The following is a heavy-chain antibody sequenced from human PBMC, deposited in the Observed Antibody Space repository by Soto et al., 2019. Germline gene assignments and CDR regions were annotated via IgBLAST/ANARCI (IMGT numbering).Heavy chain of an antibody. CDR1: GFTFSRYW. CDR2: INQDGTEK. V-gene: IGHV3-7*01. CDR3: AKAPDGSGREYYCDY. Sequence: EVQLVESGGGVVQPGGSLRLSCATSGFTFSRYWMTWVRQVPGKGLERVANINQDGTEKYYLSSVKGRFTISRDNAKDSLDLQMNALSADDTAVYYRAKAPDGSGREYYCDYWGQGTLVTVSS. J-gene: IGHJ4*02. D-gene: IGHD3-10*01.